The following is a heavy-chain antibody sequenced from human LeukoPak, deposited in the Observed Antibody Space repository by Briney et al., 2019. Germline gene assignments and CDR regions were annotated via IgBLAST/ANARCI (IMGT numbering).Heavy chain of an antibody. CDR2: IYGSTSA. D-gene: IGHD4-17*01. J-gene: IGHJ4*02. Sequence: GGSLRLSCAASGFTVSSNYINWVRQAPGKGLEWVSLIYGSTSADYADSVKGRFTISRDTSMSTVYLQMNSLRAEDTAVYYCARLNFGDDYWGQGTLVTVSS. CDR1: GFTVSSNY. V-gene: IGHV3-66*01. CDR3: ARLNFGDDY.